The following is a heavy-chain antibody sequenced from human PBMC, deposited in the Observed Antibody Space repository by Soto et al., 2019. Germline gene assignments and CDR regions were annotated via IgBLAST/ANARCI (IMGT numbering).Heavy chain of an antibody. D-gene: IGHD1-1*01. Sequence: GESLKISCKGSGYNFANYWIGWVRQMPGKGLEWMGMIFPGDSDTKNSPSLQGQITMSVDKSDSSAYLQWRSLKASDTAMYYCAAAYTTGRDAFDIWGQGTMVTVSS. V-gene: IGHV5-51*01. CDR1: GYNFANYW. J-gene: IGHJ3*02. CDR2: IFPGDSDT. CDR3: AAAYTTGRDAFDI.